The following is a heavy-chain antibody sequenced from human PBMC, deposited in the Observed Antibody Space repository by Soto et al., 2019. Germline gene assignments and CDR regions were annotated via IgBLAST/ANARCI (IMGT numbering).Heavy chain of an antibody. CDR2: INRISDGGTT. D-gene: IGHD1-26*01. CDR1: GFTFRNAW. V-gene: IGHV3-15*01. Sequence: EVQVVESGGDVVKPGGTLRLSCAASGFTFRNAWMSWVRQAPGKGLEWVGRINRISDGGTTAYGTPVKDRFIISRDDSKKTMYLQMNSLKTEDTAVYYCVTSLVGANAFDIWGQGTMVIVSS. J-gene: IGHJ3*02. CDR3: VTSLVGANAFDI.